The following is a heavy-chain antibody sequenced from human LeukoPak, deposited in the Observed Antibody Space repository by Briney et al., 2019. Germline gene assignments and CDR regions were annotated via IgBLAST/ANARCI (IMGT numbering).Heavy chain of an antibody. CDR1: GGTFSSYA. CDR2: IIPIFGTA. J-gene: IGHJ4*02. V-gene: IGHV1-69*13. D-gene: IGHD6-19*01. CDR3: ARGVRIAVAGVDYFDY. Sequence: SVKVSCKASGGTFSSYAISWVRQAPGQGLEWMGGIIPIFGTANYAQKSQGRVTITADESTSTAYMELSSLRSEDTAVYYCARGVRIAVAGVDYFDYWGQGTLVTVSS.